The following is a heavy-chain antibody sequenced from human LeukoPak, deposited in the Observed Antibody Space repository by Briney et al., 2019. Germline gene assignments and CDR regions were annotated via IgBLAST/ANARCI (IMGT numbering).Heavy chain of an antibody. CDR3: ARVNPYYDFWSGYLDY. J-gene: IGHJ4*02. CDR2: IKQGGGEI. CDR1: GFTFSRYW. D-gene: IGHD3-3*01. V-gene: IGHV3-7*01. Sequence: PGGSPRLSCTASGFTFSRYWISWVRQVPRKGLEWVANIKQGGGEIYYVESVKGRFTISRDNAKNSLYLQMNSLRAEDTAVYYCARVNPYYDFWSGYLDYWGQGTLVTVSS.